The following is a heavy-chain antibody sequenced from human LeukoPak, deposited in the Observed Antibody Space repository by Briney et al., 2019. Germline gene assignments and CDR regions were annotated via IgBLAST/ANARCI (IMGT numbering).Heavy chain of an antibody. J-gene: IGHJ4*02. CDR2: IIPILGIA. D-gene: IGHD2-15*01. CDR3: ARDQHGVLHY. V-gene: IGHV1-69*04. Sequence: ASVKVSCKASGGTFSSYAIIWVRQAPGQGLEWMGRIIPILGIANYAQKFQGRVTITADKSTSTAYMELSSLRSEDTAVYYCARDQHGVLHYWGQGTLVTVSS. CDR1: GGTFSSYA.